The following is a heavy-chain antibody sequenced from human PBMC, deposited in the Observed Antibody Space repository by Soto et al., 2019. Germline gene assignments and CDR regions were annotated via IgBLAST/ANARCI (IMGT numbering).Heavy chain of an antibody. V-gene: IGHV1-8*01. CDR1: GYTFTSYD. D-gene: IGHD6-6*01. CDR2: MNPDSGHT. CDR3: ARGRVLYSSSNSFDP. Sequence: QVQLVQSGAAVKKPGASVKVSCKASGYTFTSYDINWVRQATGQGPEWMGWMNPDSGHTGYARKVRVRISMTRNTSITTAYMELTSLRSDDTAIYYCARGRVLYSSSNSFDPWGRGTLVTVSS. J-gene: IGHJ5*02.